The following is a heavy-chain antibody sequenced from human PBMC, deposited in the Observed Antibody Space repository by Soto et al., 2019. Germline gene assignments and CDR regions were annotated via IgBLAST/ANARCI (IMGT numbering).Heavy chain of an antibody. Sequence: QVQLVESGGGLVKPGGSLRLSCAASGFTFSDYYMSWIRQAPGKGLEWVSYISSSGSTIYYADSAKGRFTISRDNAKNSLYLQMNSLRAEDTAVYYCARTMVRGVMTLQHYYYMDVWGKGTTVTVSS. V-gene: IGHV3-11*01. D-gene: IGHD3-10*01. J-gene: IGHJ6*03. CDR3: ARTMVRGVMTLQHYYYMDV. CDR1: GFTFSDYY. CDR2: ISSSGSTI.